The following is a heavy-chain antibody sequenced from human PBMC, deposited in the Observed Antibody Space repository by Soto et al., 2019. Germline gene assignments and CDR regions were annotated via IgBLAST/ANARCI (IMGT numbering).Heavy chain of an antibody. CDR1: GFSLSTSGVG. CDR2: IYWDDDK. J-gene: IGHJ4*02. D-gene: IGHD2-15*01. CDR3: AHRRGGGSFDY. V-gene: IGHV2-5*02. Sequence: QITLKESGPTLVKPTQTLTLTCTFSGFSLSTSGVGVGWIRQPPGKALEWLALIYWDDDKRYSPSLKSRLTIHKDTTKTQVVLTITNMDPVDTATYYCAHRRGGGSFDYWGQGTLVTVSS.